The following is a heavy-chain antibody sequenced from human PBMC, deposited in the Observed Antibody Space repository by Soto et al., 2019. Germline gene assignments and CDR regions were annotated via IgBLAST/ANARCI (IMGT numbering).Heavy chain of an antibody. V-gene: IGHV4-39*01. D-gene: IGHD3-16*02. CDR2: IYYGGST. CDR3: VRLAGTYPPYPSDY. J-gene: IGHJ4*02. CDR1: GGSISRNIYF. Sequence: SETLSLTCTVSGGSISRNIYFWGWIRQPPGKGLEWIGSIYYGGSTYYNPSLKSRVTISVDTSKNQFSLKLSSVTAADTAVYYCVRLAGTYPPYPSDYWGQGPLVTLSS.